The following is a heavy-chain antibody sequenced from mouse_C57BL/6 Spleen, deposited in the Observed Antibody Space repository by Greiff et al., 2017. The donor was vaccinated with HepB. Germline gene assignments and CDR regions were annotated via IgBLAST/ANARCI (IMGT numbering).Heavy chain of an antibody. V-gene: IGHV1-15*01. CDR2: IDPETGGT. J-gene: IGHJ3*01. CDR3: TRDYYGSSTWFAY. CDR1: GYTFTDYE. D-gene: IGHD1-1*01. Sequence: VQLQESGAELVRPGASVTLSCKASGYTFTDYEMHWVKQTPVHGLEWIGAIDPETGGTAYNQKFKGKAILTADKSSSTAYMELRSLTSEDSAVYYCTRDYYGSSTWFAYWGQGTLVIVSA.